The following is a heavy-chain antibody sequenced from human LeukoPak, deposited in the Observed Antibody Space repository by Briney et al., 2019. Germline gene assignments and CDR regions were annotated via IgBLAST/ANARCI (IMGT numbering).Heavy chain of an antibody. D-gene: IGHD6-6*01. CDR3: ARAPYSSSSWFDY. V-gene: IGHV1-2*02. Sequence: ASVKVSCKASGYTFTSYYMHWVRQAPGQGLEWMGWINPHTGDTNYAQKFQGRVTMTRDTSISTAYMELSRLRSDDTAVYYCARAPYSSSSWFDYWGQGTLVTVSS. CDR2: INPHTGDT. CDR1: GYTFTSYY. J-gene: IGHJ4*02.